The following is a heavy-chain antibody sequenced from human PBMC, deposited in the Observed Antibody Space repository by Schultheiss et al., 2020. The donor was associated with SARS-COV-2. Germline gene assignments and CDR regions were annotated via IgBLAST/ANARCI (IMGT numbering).Heavy chain of an antibody. V-gene: IGHV3-66*01. J-gene: IGHJ4*02. Sequence: GGSLRLSCAASGFTVSSNYMSWVRQAPGKGLEWVSVIYSGGSTYYADSVKGRFTISRDNSNNTLSLQMNSLRAEDTAVYYCAKDRGSYYSPFDYWGQGTLVTVSS. D-gene: IGHD1-26*01. CDR1: GFTVSSNY. CDR3: AKDRGSYYSPFDY. CDR2: IYSGGST.